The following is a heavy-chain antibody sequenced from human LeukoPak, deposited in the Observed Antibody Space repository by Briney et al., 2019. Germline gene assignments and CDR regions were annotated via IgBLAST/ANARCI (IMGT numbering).Heavy chain of an antibody. J-gene: IGHJ4*02. D-gene: IGHD6-19*01. CDR2: ISAYNGNT. Sequence: ASVKVSCKASDYTFNSYGISWVRQAPGQGLEWMGWISAYNGNTHYAQKVQGRVTMTTDTSTSTAYMELSRLRSDDTAVYYCARDNGSGWSNLYYFDYWGQGTLVTVSS. CDR1: DYTFNSYG. V-gene: IGHV1-18*01. CDR3: ARDNGSGWSNLYYFDY.